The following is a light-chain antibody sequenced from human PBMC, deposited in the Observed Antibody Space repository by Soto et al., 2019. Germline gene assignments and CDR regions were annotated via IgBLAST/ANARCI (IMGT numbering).Light chain of an antibody. V-gene: IGLV2-14*01. CDR2: EVS. CDR3: SSYTSSRTRV. Sequence: QSALTQPASVSGSPGQSITISCTGTSSDVGGYNYVSWYQQHPGKAPKLMIYEVSNRPSGVSNRFSGSKSGNTASLTISGLQAEDVADYYCSSYTSSRTRVFGTGTKLTVL. CDR1: SSDVGGYNY. J-gene: IGLJ1*01.